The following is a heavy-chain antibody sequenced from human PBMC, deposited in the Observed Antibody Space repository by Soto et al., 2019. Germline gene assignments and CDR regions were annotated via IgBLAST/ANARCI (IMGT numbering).Heavy chain of an antibody. CDR1: EFTFSDYS. D-gene: IGHD1-26*01. Sequence: EVQLVESGGDWVQPGGSLRLSCAASEFTFSDYSMNWVRQAPGKGLEWVSSMSANGDTTYYAESVKGRFTISRDNAKNSLYLQMNSLRDEDTAVYYCARDGIQWEVAGEFDYWGQGTLVTVSS. V-gene: IGHV3-48*02. J-gene: IGHJ4*02. CDR3: ARDGIQWEVAGEFDY. CDR2: MSANGDTT.